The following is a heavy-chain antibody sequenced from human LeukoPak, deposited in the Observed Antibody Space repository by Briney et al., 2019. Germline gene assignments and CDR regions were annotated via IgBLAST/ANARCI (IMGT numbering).Heavy chain of an antibody. CDR1: GGSISSYY. D-gene: IGHD4-17*01. CDR2: IYYSGST. CDR3: ARHENGGYGAPKGLFDY. J-gene: IGHJ4*02. Sequence: PSETLSLTCTVSGGSISSYYWSWIRQPPGKGLEWIGYIYYSGSTNYNPSLKSRVTISVDTSKNQFSLKLSSVTAADTAVYYCARHENGGYGAPKGLFDYWGQGTLVTVSS. V-gene: IGHV4-59*08.